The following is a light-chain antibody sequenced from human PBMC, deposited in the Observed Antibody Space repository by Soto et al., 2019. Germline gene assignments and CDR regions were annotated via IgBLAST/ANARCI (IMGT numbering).Light chain of an antibody. CDR2: KAS. CDR3: QQYNSYPLT. J-gene: IGKJ4*01. V-gene: IGKV1-5*03. Sequence: DIQMTQSPSTLSVSVGDRVTITCRASQSISSWLAWYQQKPGKAPKLLMYKASSLESGVPSRFSGSGSGTEFTLTISSLQPDDFATYYCQQYNSYPLTFGGGTKVEIK. CDR1: QSISSW.